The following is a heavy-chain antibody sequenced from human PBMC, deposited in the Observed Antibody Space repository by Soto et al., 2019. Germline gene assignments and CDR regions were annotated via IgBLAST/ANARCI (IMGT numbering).Heavy chain of an antibody. CDR2: IWYDGSNK. V-gene: IGHV3-33*01. D-gene: IGHD4-17*01. Sequence: GGSLRLSCAASGFTFSSYGMHWVRQAPGKGLEWVAVIWYDGSNKYYADSVKGRFTISRDNSKNTLYLQMNSLRAEDTAVYYCARDSEEGESYGDPTMNFDYWGQGTLVTVSS. J-gene: IGHJ4*02. CDR3: ARDSEEGESYGDPTMNFDY. CDR1: GFTFSSYG.